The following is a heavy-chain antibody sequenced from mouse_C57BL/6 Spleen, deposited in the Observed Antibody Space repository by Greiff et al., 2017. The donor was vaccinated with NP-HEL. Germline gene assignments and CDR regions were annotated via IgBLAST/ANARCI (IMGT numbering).Heavy chain of an antibody. D-gene: IGHD1-1*01. CDR2: IDPSDSET. CDR3: ARLGTTVVATEAY. J-gene: IGHJ3*01. CDR1: GYTFTSYW. V-gene: IGHV1-52*01. Sequence: QVQLQQPGAELVRPGSSVKLSCKASGYTFTSYWMHWVKQRPIQGLEWIGNIDPSDSETHYNQKFKDKATLTVDKSSSTAYMQLSSLTSEDSAVYYCARLGTTVVATEAYWGQGTLVTVSA.